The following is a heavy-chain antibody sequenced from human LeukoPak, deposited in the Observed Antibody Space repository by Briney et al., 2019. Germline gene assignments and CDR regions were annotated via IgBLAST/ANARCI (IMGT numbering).Heavy chain of an antibody. J-gene: IGHJ4*02. Sequence: GGSLRLSCAASGINFSNAWLTWVRQAPGKGLEWVGRIKSKKDGEITDYAAPVKGRFTISRDDSKDTLYLQMNSLKTEDRAVYYCSTGGGVLRFLGGQGTLVTVSS. V-gene: IGHV3-15*01. CDR2: IKSKKDGEIT. CDR3: STGGGVLRFL. CDR1: GINFSNAW. D-gene: IGHD3-3*01.